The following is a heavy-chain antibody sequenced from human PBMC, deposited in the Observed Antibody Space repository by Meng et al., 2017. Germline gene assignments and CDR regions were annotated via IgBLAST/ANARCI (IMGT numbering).Heavy chain of an antibody. CDR3: AKSGYGYDY. D-gene: IGHD5-12*01. CDR1: GFTFSTYP. Sequence: VEVRGGVCKPWASVRVSFAASGFTFSTYPMRWVRQAPGQGLEWVSCICGRGGSTYYADSVKGRFTISRDKSKNTLYLQMNSLRAEDTAVYYCAKSGYGYDYWGQGTLVTVSS. CDR2: ICGRGGST. J-gene: IGHJ4*02. V-gene: IGHV3-23*04.